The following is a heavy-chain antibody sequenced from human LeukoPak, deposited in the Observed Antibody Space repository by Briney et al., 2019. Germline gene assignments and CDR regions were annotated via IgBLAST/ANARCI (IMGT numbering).Heavy chain of an antibody. CDR3: AGYYYDSSGYYTFEY. CDR2: INHSGST. V-gene: IGHV4-34*01. D-gene: IGHD3-22*01. J-gene: IGHJ4*02. Sequence: PSETLSLTCAVYGGSSSGYYWSWIRQPPGKGLEWIGEINHSGSTNYNPSLKSRVTISVDTSKNQFSLKLSSLTAADTAVYYCAGYYYDSSGYYTFEYWGQGTLVTVSS. CDR1: GGSSSGYY.